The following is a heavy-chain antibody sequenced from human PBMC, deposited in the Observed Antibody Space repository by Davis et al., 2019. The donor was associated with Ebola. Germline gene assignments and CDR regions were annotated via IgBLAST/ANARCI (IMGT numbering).Heavy chain of an antibody. J-gene: IGHJ5*02. CDR1: GGSISSYY. CDR2: IYYSGST. Sequence: MPSETLSLTCTVSGGSISSYYWSWIRQPPGKGLGWIGYIYYSGSTNYNPSLKSRVTISVDTSKNQFSLKLSSVTAADTAVYYCARHDYDFWSGYTENWFDPWGQGTLVTVSS. D-gene: IGHD3-3*01. CDR3: ARHDYDFWSGYTENWFDP. V-gene: IGHV4-59*08.